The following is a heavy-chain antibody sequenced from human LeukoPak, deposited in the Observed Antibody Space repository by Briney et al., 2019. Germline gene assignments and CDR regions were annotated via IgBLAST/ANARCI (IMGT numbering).Heavy chain of an antibody. J-gene: IGHJ6*03. CDR3: AKDSRVRGVLYYYYMDV. V-gene: IGHV3-21*04. CDR2: ISRGSGYK. Sequence: GGSLTLSCAASGFTFSTYTMNWVRQAPGKGLEWVSSISRGSGYKFYGDSVKGRFTISRDNSKNPLYLQMNSLRAEDTALYYCAKDSRVRGVLYYYYMDVWGKGTTVTVSS. CDR1: GFTFSTYT. D-gene: IGHD3-10*01.